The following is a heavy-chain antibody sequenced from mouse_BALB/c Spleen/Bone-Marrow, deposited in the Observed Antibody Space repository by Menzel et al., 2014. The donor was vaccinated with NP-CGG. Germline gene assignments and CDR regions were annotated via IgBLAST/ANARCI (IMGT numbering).Heavy chain of an antibody. CDR1: GYSFTGYF. CDR2: INPYNGDT. J-gene: IGHJ1*01. Sequence: EVQLVESGPELVKPGASVRISCKASGYSFTGYFMNWVMQSHGKSLEWIGRINPYNGDTFYNQKFKGKATLAVDKSSSTAYMELRSLASEDSAVYYCTRVTTDWYFDVWGAGTTVTVSS. V-gene: IGHV1-20*02. D-gene: IGHD1-1*01. CDR3: TRVTTDWYFDV.